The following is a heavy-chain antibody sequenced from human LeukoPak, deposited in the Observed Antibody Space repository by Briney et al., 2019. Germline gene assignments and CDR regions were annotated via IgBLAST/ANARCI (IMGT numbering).Heavy chain of an antibody. V-gene: IGHV4-59*12. CDR2: IYHSGST. J-gene: IGHJ5*02. CDR3: ARGSGGSCSNWFDP. CDR1: GGSISSYY. D-gene: IGHD2-15*01. Sequence: SETLSLTCTVSGGSISSYYWSWIRQPPGKGLEWIGEIYHSGSTNCNPSLKSRVTISVDKSKNRFSLKLSSVTAADTAVYYCARGSGGSCSNWFDPWGQGTLVTVSS.